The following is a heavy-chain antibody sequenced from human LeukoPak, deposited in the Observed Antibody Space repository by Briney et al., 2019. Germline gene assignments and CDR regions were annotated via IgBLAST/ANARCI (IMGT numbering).Heavy chain of an antibody. J-gene: IGHJ4*02. Sequence: SETLSLTCAVYGGSFSGYYWTWIRQPPGKGLEWIGYIYYSGSTNYNPSLKSRVTISVDTSKNQFSLKLSSVTAADTAVYYCAGQKGAYYYDSSGPLWGQGTLVTVSS. V-gene: IGHV4-59*01. CDR2: IYYSGST. CDR3: AGQKGAYYYDSSGPL. CDR1: GGSFSGYY. D-gene: IGHD3-22*01.